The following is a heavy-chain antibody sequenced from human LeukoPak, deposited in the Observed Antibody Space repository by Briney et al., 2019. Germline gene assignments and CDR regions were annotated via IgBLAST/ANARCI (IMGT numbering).Heavy chain of an antibody. Sequence: SETLSLTCTVSGGSISSSSYYWGWIRQPPGKGLEWIGSIYYSGSTYYNLSLKSRVTISVDTSKNQFSLKLSSVTAADTAVYYCARALITMVRGVISYWFDPWGQGTLVTVSS. CDR3: ARALITMVRGVISYWFDP. J-gene: IGHJ5*02. CDR2: IYYSGST. D-gene: IGHD3-10*01. V-gene: IGHV4-39*01. CDR1: GGSISSSSYY.